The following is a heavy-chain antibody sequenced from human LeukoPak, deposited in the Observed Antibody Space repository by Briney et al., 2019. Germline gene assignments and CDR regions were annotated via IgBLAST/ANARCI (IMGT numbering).Heavy chain of an antibody. CDR2: IHYSGST. D-gene: IGHD2-15*01. Sequence: SETLSLTCTVSGGSISSSSYYWGWIRKPPGKGLEWIGSIHYSGSTYYNPSLKSRVTISVDTSKNQFSLKLSSVTAADTAVYYCASSSTPTYYYYYMDVWGKGTTVTVSS. J-gene: IGHJ6*03. CDR3: ASSSTPTYYYYYMDV. V-gene: IGHV4-39*07. CDR1: GGSISSSSYY.